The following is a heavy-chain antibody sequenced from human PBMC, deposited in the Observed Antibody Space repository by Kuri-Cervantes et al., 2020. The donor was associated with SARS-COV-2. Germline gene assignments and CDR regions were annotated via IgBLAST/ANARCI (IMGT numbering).Heavy chain of an antibody. CDR1: GFTFSSYA. CDR3: ARSVSTQHYDFWISPTTTPYLNDY. CDR2: ISSNGGST. V-gene: IGHV3-64*02. Sequence: GESLKISCAASGFTFSSYAMHWVRQAPGKGLEYVSAISSNGGSTYYADSVKGRFTISRDNAKNSLYLQMNSLRAEDTAVYYCARSVSTQHYDFWISPTTTPYLNDYWGQGTLVTVSS. J-gene: IGHJ4*02. D-gene: IGHD3-3*01.